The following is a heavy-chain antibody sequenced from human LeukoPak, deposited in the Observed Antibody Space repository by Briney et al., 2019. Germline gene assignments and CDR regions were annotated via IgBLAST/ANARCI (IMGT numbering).Heavy chain of an antibody. J-gene: IGHJ6*03. CDR3: VRLVVIDFYYYYMDV. Sequence: GGSLRLSCAATGFTFDDYGMSWVRQAPGKGLEWVSGINWNGDSTDYADSVKGRFTISRDNAKSSLYLQMNSLRAEDTAFYYCVRLVVIDFYYYYMDVWGQGTTVTVSS. CDR2: INWNGDST. V-gene: IGHV3-20*04. D-gene: IGHD3-16*02. CDR1: GFTFDDYG.